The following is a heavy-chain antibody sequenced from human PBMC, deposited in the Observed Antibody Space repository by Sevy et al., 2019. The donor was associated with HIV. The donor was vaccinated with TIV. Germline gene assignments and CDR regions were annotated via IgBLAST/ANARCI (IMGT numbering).Heavy chain of an antibody. V-gene: IGHV1-2*02. D-gene: IGHD3-10*01. CDR3: ARASHVSGNYTHDY. CDR2: INYNNGDT. J-gene: IGHJ4*02. CDR1: GYTFTGYY. Sequence: ASVNVSCRASGYTFTGYYLHWVRQAPGQGLEWMGWINYNNGDTHYAERFQGRVAMTRDTSIGTAYMELSRLKSDDTAVYFCARASHVSGNYTHDYWGQGTLVTVSS.